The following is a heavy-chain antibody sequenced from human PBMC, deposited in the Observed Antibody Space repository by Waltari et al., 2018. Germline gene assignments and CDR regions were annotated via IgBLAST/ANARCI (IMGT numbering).Heavy chain of an antibody. Sequence: EVQLVESGGGLVQPGGSLRLSCAASGLPFRHYAMSWVRPAPGKGLEWVSAISGSGGNTYYADSVKGRFTISRDNSKNTVYLQMNSLRAEDTAVYYCAKSDRFGGVVVGFDYWGQGTLVTVSS. CDR3: AKSDRFGGVVVGFDY. CDR2: ISGSGGNT. D-gene: IGHD3-16*02. V-gene: IGHV3-23*04. CDR1: GLPFRHYA. J-gene: IGHJ4*02.